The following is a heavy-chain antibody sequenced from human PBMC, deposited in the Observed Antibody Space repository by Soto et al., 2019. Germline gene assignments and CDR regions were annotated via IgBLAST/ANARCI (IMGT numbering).Heavy chain of an antibody. D-gene: IGHD3-10*01. CDR1: GFTFDDYA. CDR2: ISWNSGSV. J-gene: IGHJ4*02. Sequence: EVQLVESGGGLVQPGGSLRLSCAASGFTFDDYAMHWVRQAPGKGLEWVSGISWNSGSVGYADSVKGRFTISRDNAKNSLYFQMNGLSPQDTALYYCAKDVSASGSFFDYWGQGTLVSVSS. CDR3: AKDVSASGSFFDY. V-gene: IGHV3-9*01.